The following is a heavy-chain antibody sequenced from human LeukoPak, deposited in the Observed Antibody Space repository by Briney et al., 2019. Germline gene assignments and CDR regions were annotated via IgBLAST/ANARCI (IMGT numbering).Heavy chain of an antibody. CDR1: GGSISSYY. Sequence: SETLSLTCTVSGGSISSYYWSWIRQPPGKGLEWIGYIYYSGSTNYNPSLKSRVTISVDTSKNQFSLKLSSVTAADTAVYYCARRAWGSGYDLNWFDPWGQGTLVTVSS. CDR2: IYYSGST. CDR3: ARRAWGSGYDLNWFDP. V-gene: IGHV4-59*08. D-gene: IGHD5-12*01. J-gene: IGHJ5*02.